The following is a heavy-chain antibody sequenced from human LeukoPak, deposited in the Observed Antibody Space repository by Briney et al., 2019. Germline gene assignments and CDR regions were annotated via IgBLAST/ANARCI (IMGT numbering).Heavy chain of an antibody. CDR1: GCSFTSYF. CDR3: ARPIAGAGTDLGY. J-gene: IGHJ4*02. D-gene: IGHD6-13*01. Sequence: GGSLKISCKASGCSFTSYFIGWVRQMPGKGLEWMGIIYTGDSDTRYSPSFQGQVTISVDKSISTAYLQWRSLKASDTAIYYCARPIAGAGTDLGYWGQGTLVTVSS. CDR2: IYTGDSDT. V-gene: IGHV5-51*01.